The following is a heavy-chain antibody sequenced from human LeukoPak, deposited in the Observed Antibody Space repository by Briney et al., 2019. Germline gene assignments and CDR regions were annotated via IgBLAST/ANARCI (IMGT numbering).Heavy chain of an antibody. CDR3: ARDRGIDYYGSGSYYRHYYYYMDV. J-gene: IGHJ6*03. CDR2: INPNSGGT. V-gene: IGHV1-2*02. Sequence: GASVKVSCKASGYTFTGYYMHWVRQAPGQGLEWMGWINPNSGGTNYAQKFQGRVTMTRDTSISTAYMELSRLRSDDTAVYYCARDRGIDYYGSGSYYRHYYYYMDVWGKGTTVSVPS. D-gene: IGHD3-10*01. CDR1: GYTFTGYY.